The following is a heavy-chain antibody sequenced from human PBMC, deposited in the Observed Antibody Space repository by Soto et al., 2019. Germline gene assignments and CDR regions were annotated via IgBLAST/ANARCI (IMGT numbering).Heavy chain of an antibody. CDR1: GDSVSSNTAA. V-gene: IGHV6-1*01. J-gene: IGHJ4*02. Sequence: PSQTLSLTCAISGDSVSSNTAAWSWIRPSPSRGLEWLGRTYKRSKWYSDFAVSVKSRITINADTSRNQFSLHLNSVTPEDTAVYYCARDSRIAVGNDFWGQGTQVTVSS. D-gene: IGHD6-19*01. CDR3: ARDSRIAVGNDF. CDR2: TYKRSKWYS.